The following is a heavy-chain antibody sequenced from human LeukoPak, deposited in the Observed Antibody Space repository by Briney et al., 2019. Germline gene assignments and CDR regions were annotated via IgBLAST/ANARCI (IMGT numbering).Heavy chain of an antibody. J-gene: IGHJ4*02. Sequence: GASVKVSCKASGYTFTSYGISWVRQAPGQGLEWMGWISAYNGNTNYAQKLQGRVTMTTDTPTSTAYMELRSLRSDDTAVYYCARAGSGYYYDSSGYQHDYWGRGTLVTVSS. V-gene: IGHV1-18*01. CDR3: ARAGSGYYYDSSGYQHDY. CDR1: GYTFTSYG. D-gene: IGHD3-22*01. CDR2: ISAYNGNT.